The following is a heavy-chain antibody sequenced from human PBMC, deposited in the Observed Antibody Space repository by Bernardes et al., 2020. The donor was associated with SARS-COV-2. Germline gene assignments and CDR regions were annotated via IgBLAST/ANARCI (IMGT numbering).Heavy chain of an antibody. CDR1: GGSISSYY. V-gene: IGHV4-59*01. CDR3: ARGGYYYGMDV. CDR2: VYYSGST. J-gene: IGHJ6*02. Sequence: ETLSLTCNVSGGSISSYYWTWIRQPPGKGLEWIGYVYYSGSTKYNPSLKSRVTISVDTSKNQFSLRLSSVTAADTAVYYCARGGYYYGMDVWGQGTTVTVSS.